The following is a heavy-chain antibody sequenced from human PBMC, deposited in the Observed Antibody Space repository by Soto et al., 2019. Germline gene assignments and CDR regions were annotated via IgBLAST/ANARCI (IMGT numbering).Heavy chain of an antibody. CDR2: ISYSGTP. Sequence: QVQLQESDPGPLKPSQTLSLTCTVSGASLTTGNFYWSWIRQPPGKGLEWIAYISYSGTPYYNPSLRSRRSVSADTCQNQFSLELKYVTVADTAVYYCGTVRASWYIDYWGQGTLVTVSS. D-gene: IGHD6-6*01. CDR1: GASLTTGNFY. CDR3: GTVRASWYIDY. V-gene: IGHV4-30-4*01. J-gene: IGHJ4*02.